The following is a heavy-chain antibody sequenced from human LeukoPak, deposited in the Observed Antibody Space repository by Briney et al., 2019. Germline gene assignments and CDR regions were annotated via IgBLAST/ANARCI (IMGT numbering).Heavy chain of an antibody. J-gene: IGHJ4*02. Sequence: GGSLRLSCAASGFTFSSYAMSWVRQAPGKGLEWVSAISGSGGSTYYADSVKGRFTISRDNSKNTLYLQMNSLRAEDTAVYYCAKDGSYYYGSGSYGDYWGQGTLVTVSS. CDR1: GFTFSSYA. V-gene: IGHV3-23*01. CDR3: AKDGSYYYGSGSYGDY. D-gene: IGHD3-10*01. CDR2: ISGSGGST.